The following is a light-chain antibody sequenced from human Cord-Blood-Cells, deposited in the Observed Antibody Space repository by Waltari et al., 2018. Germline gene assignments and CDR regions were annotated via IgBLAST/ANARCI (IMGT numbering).Light chain of an antibody. CDR3: QVWDSSSDHPV. Sequence: SYVLTQPPSVSVAPGKTARITCGGNNIGSKSVHWYPQKPVQAPVLVIYYDSDRPSGSPGRVSGSNSGITATLTISRVEAGDEADYYCQVWDSSSDHPVFGGGTKLTVL. CDR1: NIGSKS. J-gene: IGLJ3*02. CDR2: YDS. V-gene: IGLV3-21*04.